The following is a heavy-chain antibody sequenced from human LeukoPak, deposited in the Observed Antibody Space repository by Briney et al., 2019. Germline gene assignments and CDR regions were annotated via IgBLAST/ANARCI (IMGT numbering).Heavy chain of an antibody. CDR3: ARFGSRIGSGASFGFES. D-gene: IGHD2-15*01. V-gene: IGHV4-34*01. CDR1: GGSFSGYY. Sequence: SETLSLTCAVYGGSFSGYYWSWIRQPPGKGLEWIGEINHSGSTNYNPSLRSRVTISIDTSKNQFSLKLNSVTAADTAVYYCARFGSRIGSGASFGFESWGQGTLVLVSS. J-gene: IGHJ4*02. CDR2: INHSGST.